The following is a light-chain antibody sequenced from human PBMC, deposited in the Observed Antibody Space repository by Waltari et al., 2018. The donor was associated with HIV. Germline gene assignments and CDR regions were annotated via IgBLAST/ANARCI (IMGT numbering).Light chain of an antibody. Sequence: SYVLTQPPSVSVAPGQTARITCGGNHIGSKSGHWYQQKPGQAPVLVVYDDSDRPSGIPERFSGSNSGNTATLTISRVEAGDEADYYCQVWDSSSDLWVFGGGTKLTVL. CDR2: DDS. CDR3: QVWDSSSDLWV. CDR1: HIGSKS. V-gene: IGLV3-21*02. J-gene: IGLJ3*02.